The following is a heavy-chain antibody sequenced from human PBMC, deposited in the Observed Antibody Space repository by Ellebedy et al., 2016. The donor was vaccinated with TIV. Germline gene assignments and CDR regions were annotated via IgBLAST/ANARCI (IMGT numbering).Heavy chain of an antibody. V-gene: IGHV4-59*08. CDR2: IFYTGTT. J-gene: IGHJ3*02. CDR1: GGSISNYY. D-gene: IGHD2-8*02. CDR3: ARHCPNCIDGVLKCRGDCQNDFFDI. Sequence: SETLSLTCTVSGGSISNYYWSWIRQSPGKGLEWIGYIFYTGTTNYNPSLKSRVTISVNTSKNQFSLKLSSVTAADTAVYNCARHCPNCIDGVLKCRGDCQNDFFDIWGQGTMVTVSS.